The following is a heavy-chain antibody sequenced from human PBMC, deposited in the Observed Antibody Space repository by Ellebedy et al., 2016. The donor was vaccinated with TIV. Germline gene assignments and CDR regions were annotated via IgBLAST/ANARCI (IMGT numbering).Heavy chain of an antibody. J-gene: IGHJ4*02. CDR1: GFTFDDYG. Sequence: GESLKISXAASGFTFDDYGMSWVRQAPGKGLEWVSGINWNGGSTGYADSVKGRFTISRDNAKNSLYLQMNSLRAEDTALYHCAREGGSGPTRGYFDYWGQGTLVTVSS. CDR3: AREGGSGPTRGYFDY. D-gene: IGHD3-10*01. CDR2: INWNGGST. V-gene: IGHV3-20*01.